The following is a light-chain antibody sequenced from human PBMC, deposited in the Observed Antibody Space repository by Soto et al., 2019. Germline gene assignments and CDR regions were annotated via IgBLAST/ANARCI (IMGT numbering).Light chain of an antibody. CDR3: QQRGNWPWT. CDR2: DVS. V-gene: IGKV3-11*01. J-gene: IGKJ1*01. CDR1: QSVSTY. Sequence: EIVLTQSPATLSLSPGERATLSCRASQSVSTYLAWYQQKPGQAPRLLIYDVSKRATGIPARYSGSGSGTDFTLNIGSLEPEDFEVYYCQQRGNWPWTCGQGTKVEIK.